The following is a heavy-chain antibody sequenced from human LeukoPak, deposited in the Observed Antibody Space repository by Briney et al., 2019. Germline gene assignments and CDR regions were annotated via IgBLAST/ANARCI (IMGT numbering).Heavy chain of an antibody. D-gene: IGHD3-3*01. V-gene: IGHV3-33*01. CDR2: IWYDGSNK. CDR3: ARDLFFSYYFDY. J-gene: IGHJ4*02. CDR1: GFTFSTYA. Sequence: GGSLRLSCAASGFTFSTYAMHWVRQAPGKGLEWVAVIWYDGSNKYYADSVKGRFTISRDNSKNTLYLQMNSLRAEDMAVYYCARDLFFSYYFDYWGQGTLVTVSS.